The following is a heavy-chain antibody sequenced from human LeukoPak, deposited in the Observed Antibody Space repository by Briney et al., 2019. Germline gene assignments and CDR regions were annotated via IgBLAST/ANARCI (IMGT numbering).Heavy chain of an antibody. J-gene: IGHJ4*02. Sequence: SETLSLTCAVYGGSFSGYYWSWIRQPPGEGLEWIGEINHSGSTNYNPSLKSRVTISVDTSKNQFSLKLSSVTAADTAVYYCARGRYYGSGSYYNAYYFDYWGQGTLVTVSS. CDR1: GGSFSGYY. CDR3: ARGRYYGSGSYYNAYYFDY. CDR2: INHSGST. D-gene: IGHD3-10*01. V-gene: IGHV4-34*01.